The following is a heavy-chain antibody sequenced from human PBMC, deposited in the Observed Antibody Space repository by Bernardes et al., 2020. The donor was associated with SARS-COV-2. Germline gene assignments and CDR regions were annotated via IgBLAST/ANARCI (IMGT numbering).Heavy chain of an antibody. Sequence: ASVKVSCKASGYTFTSYGISWVRQAPGQGLEWMGWISAYNGNTHYAQKLQGRVTMTTDTSTSTAYMELRSLRSDDTAVYYCARDLSSWYPYYFDYWGQGTLVTVSS. CDR2: ISAYNGNT. CDR3: ARDLSSWYPYYFDY. V-gene: IGHV1-18*04. CDR1: GYTFTSYG. D-gene: IGHD6-13*01. J-gene: IGHJ4*02.